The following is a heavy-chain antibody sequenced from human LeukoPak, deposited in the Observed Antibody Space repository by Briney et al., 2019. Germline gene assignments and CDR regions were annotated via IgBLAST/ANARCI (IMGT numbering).Heavy chain of an antibody. CDR3: ARRRRIVGATPGAFDI. Sequence: KPSETLSLPCAVYGGSFSGYYWSWIRQPPGKGLEWIGEINHSGSTNYNPSLKSRVTISVDTSKNQFSLKLSSVTAADTAVYYCARRRRIVGATPGAFDIWGQGTMVTVSS. D-gene: IGHD1-26*01. CDR2: INHSGST. V-gene: IGHV4-34*01. CDR1: GGSFSGYY. J-gene: IGHJ3*02.